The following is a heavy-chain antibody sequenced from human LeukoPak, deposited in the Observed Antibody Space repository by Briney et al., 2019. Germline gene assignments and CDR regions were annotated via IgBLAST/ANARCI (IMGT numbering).Heavy chain of an antibody. V-gene: IGHV1-46*01. J-gene: IGHJ4*02. D-gene: IGHD3-10*01. Sequence: ASVKVSCKASGYTFTSYYMHWVRQAPGQGLEWMGIINPSGGSTSYAQKFQGRVTMTRDMSTSTVYMELSSLRSEDTAVYYCARAALYYYGSGSCQVWGQGTLVTVSS. CDR1: GYTFTSYY. CDR2: INPSGGST. CDR3: ARAALYYYGSGSCQV.